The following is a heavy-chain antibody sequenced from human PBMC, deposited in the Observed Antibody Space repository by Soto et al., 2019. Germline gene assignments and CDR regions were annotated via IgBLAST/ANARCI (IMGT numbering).Heavy chain of an antibody. J-gene: IGHJ6*02. CDR2: FDPEDGET. CDR1: GYTLTELS. Sequence: ASVKVSCKVSGYTLTELSMHWVRQAPGKGLEWMGGFDPEDGETIYAQKFQGRVTMTTDTSTSTAYMELRSLRSDDTAVYYCASAGSGWHHQHRLGYYYGMDVWGQGTTVTVSS. V-gene: IGHV1-24*01. CDR3: ASAGSGWHHQHRLGYYYGMDV. D-gene: IGHD6-19*01.